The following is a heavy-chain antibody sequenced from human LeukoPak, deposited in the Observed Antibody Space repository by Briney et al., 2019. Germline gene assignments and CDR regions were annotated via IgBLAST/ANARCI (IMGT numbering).Heavy chain of an antibody. CDR1: GFTFSRNS. D-gene: IGHD2-15*01. CDR3: ARMTGGSDGLDM. V-gene: IGHV3-48*01. J-gene: IGHJ3*02. Sequence: GGSLRLSCAASGFTFSRNSMNWVRQAPGKGLEWVSYISNSSSSIYYADSVRGRFTISRDNAKNSLYLQMSSLRAEDTAVYYCARMTGGSDGLDMWGQGTMVTVYS. CDR2: ISNSSSSI.